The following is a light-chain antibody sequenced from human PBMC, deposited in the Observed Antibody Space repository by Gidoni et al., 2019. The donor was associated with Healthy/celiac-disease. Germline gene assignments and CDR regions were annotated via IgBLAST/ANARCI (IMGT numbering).Light chain of an antibody. CDR1: SSNIRAGYD. J-gene: IGLJ3*02. V-gene: IGLV1-40*01. Sequence: QSVLTQPPSVSGAPGQRVTISCTGSSSNIRAGYDVHWYQQLPGTAPKLLLYGNSNRPSGVPDRFSGSKSGTSASLAITGLQAEDEADYYCQSYDSSLSGSWVFGGGTKLTVL. CDR2: GNS. CDR3: QSYDSSLSGSWV.